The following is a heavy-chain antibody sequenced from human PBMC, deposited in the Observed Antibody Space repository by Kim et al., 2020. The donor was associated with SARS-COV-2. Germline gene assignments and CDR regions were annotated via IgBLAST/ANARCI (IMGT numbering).Heavy chain of an antibody. J-gene: IGHJ4*02. CDR1: GYTFTNYP. D-gene: IGHD6-19*01. V-gene: IGHV7-4-1*02. CDR2: ISTNTGNP. Sequence: ASVKVSCKASGYTFTNYPMNWVRQAPGQGLEWIGWISTNTGNPTYAQPFAGRFVFSLDTSVSTAYLQISSLKTDDTAVYFCARGGTVAGRLGDYWGQGTLVTVSS. CDR3: ARGGTVAGRLGDY.